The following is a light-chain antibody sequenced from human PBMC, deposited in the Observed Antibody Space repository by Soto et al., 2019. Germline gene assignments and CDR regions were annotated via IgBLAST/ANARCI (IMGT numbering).Light chain of an antibody. Sequence: DIQMTQSPSTLSASVGDRVTITCRASQSISSWLAWYQQKPGKAPKLLIFDASSLQGGVPSRFSGSGSGTEFSLTISSLQPDDFATYYCQQYKTYSMFGQGTKVDIK. J-gene: IGKJ1*01. V-gene: IGKV1-5*01. CDR1: QSISSW. CDR2: DAS. CDR3: QQYKTYSM.